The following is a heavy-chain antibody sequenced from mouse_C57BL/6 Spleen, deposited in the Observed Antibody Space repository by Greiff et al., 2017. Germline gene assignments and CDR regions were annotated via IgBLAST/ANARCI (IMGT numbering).Heavy chain of an antibody. CDR2: IYPGGGYT. V-gene: IGHV1-63*01. CDR1: GYTFTNYW. J-gene: IGHJ2*01. CDR3: AREDDGYYFDY. Sequence: QVQLQQSGAELVRPGTSVKMSCKASGYTFTNYWIGWAKQRPGHGLEWIGDIYPGGGYTNYNETFKGKATLTADKSSSTAYMQFSSLTSEDSAIYYCAREDDGYYFDYWGQGTTLTVSS. D-gene: IGHD2-3*01.